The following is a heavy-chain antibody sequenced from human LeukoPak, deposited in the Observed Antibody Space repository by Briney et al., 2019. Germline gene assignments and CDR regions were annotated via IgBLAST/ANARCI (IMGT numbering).Heavy chain of an antibody. Sequence: GGSLRLSCAASGFTFSSYAMSWVRQAPGKGLEWVSAISGSGGSTYYADSVKGRFNISRDNSKNPLYLQMNSLRAEDTAVYYCAKSAGVVATINPINWFDPWGQGTLVTVSS. CDR1: GFTFSSYA. CDR2: ISGSGGST. J-gene: IGHJ5*02. CDR3: AKSAGVVATINPINWFDP. V-gene: IGHV3-23*01. D-gene: IGHD5-12*01.